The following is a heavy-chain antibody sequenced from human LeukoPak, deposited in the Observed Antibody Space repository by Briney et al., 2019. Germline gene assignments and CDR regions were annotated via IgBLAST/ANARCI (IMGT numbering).Heavy chain of an antibody. Sequence: SETLSLTCTVSGGSISSSSYYWGWIRQPPGKGLEWIGSIYYSGSTYYNPAVKSRVTISVDTSKNQFSLKLSSVTAADTAVYYCARVVGDYPPRYYFDYWGQGTLVTVSS. V-gene: IGHV4-39*07. CDR2: IYYSGST. CDR3: ARVVGDYPPRYYFDY. J-gene: IGHJ4*02. D-gene: IGHD4-17*01. CDR1: GGSISSSSYY.